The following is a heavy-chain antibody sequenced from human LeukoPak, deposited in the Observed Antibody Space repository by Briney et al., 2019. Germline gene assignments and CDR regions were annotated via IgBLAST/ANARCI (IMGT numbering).Heavy chain of an antibody. D-gene: IGHD5-12*01. CDR3: ATDSGYRRYDY. J-gene: IGHJ4*02. CDR2: IYYSGST. Sequence: GSLRLSCAASGFTFSNYAMSWVRQPPGKGLEWIGYIYYSGSTNYNPSLKSRVTISVDRSKNQFSLNLTSVTAADTAVYYCATDSGYRRYDYWGQGTLVTVSS. CDR1: GFTFSNYA. V-gene: IGHV4-59*01.